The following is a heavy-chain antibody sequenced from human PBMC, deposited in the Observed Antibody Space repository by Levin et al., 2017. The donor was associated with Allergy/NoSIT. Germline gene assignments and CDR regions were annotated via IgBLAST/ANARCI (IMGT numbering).Heavy chain of an antibody. CDR3: ARDRGYYYDSSGYYYGPDYWYFDL. D-gene: IGHD3-22*01. J-gene: IGHJ2*01. CDR2: ISSSSSTI. CDR1: GFTFSSYS. Sequence: GESLKISCAASGFTFSSYSMNWVRQAPGKGLEWVSYISSSSSTIYYADSVKGRFTISRDNAKHPLYLQMNSLRDEDTAVYYCARDRGYYYDSSGYYYGPDYWYFDLWGRGTLVTVSS. V-gene: IGHV3-48*02.